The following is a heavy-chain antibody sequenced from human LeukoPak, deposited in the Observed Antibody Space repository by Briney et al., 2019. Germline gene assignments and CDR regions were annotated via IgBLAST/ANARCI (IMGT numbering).Heavy chain of an antibody. CDR1: SDSISNSAYH. D-gene: IGHD6-13*01. J-gene: IGHJ5*02. V-gene: IGHV4-39*07. CDR3: ARGVAAAGTA. CDR2: IYYNRGT. Sequence: SETLSLTCTVSSDSISNSAYHWGWIRQPPGRGLEWIGTIYYNRGTYYNPSLKSRVTISVDTSKNQFSLKLSSVTAADTAVYYCARGVAAAGTAWGQGTLVTVSS.